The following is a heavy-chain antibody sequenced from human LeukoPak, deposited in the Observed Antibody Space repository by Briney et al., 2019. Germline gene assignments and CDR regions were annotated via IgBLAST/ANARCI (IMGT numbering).Heavy chain of an antibody. Sequence: PSETLSLTCAVYGGSFSGYYWSWIRQPPGKGLEWIGEINHSGSTNYNPSLKSRVTISVDTSKNQFSLKLSSVTAVDTAVYYCARGVSDIEAWGQGTLVTVSS. V-gene: IGHV4-34*01. CDR2: INHSGST. J-gene: IGHJ5*02. D-gene: IGHD2-15*01. CDR1: GGSFSGYY. CDR3: ARGVSDIEA.